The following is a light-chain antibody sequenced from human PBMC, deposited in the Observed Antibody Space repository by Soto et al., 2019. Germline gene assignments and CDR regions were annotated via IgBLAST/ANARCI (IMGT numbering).Light chain of an antibody. V-gene: IGKV3-15*01. CDR3: QQYNNWPRT. J-gene: IGKJ1*01. CDR1: QSVSSN. Sequence: EIVMTQSPATLSVSPGERATLSCRASQSVSSNLAWYQQKPGQAPRLLIYGASTRATGIPARFSGSRSGTEFTLTFSSLQSEDFAVYYCQQYNNWPRTFGQGTKVDIK. CDR2: GAS.